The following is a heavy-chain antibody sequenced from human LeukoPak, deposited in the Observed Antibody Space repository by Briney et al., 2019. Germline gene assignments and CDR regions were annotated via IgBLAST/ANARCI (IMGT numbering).Heavy chain of an antibody. CDR2: IYYSGST. J-gene: IGHJ4*02. CDR1: GGSISSYY. D-gene: IGHD3-10*01. CDR3: ARGGFGELGIYYFDY. Sequence: SETLSLTCTVSGGSISSYYWSWIRQPPGKGLEWIGYIYYSGSTNYNPSLKSRVTISVDTSKNQFSLKLSSVTAADTAVYYCARGGFGELGIYYFDYWGQGTLVTVSS. V-gene: IGHV4-59*01.